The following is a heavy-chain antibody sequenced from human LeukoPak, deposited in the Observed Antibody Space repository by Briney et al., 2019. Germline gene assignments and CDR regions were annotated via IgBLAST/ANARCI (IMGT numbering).Heavy chain of an antibody. D-gene: IGHD1-26*01. Sequence: PGGSLTLSCAASEFTFSSYGMNWVRQAPGKGLEWVSYISGGSGTIYYADSVKGRFTISRDNAKNSLYLQMNSLRDEDTAVYYCARGRGGSYWFDYWGQGSLVPVSS. V-gene: IGHV3-48*02. CDR1: EFTFSSYG. CDR2: ISGGSGTI. CDR3: ARGRGGSYWFDY. J-gene: IGHJ4*02.